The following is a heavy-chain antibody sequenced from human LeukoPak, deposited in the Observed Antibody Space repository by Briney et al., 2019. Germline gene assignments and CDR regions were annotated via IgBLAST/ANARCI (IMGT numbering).Heavy chain of an antibody. V-gene: IGHV4-59*12. J-gene: IGHJ4*02. D-gene: IGHD3-3*01. CDR2: IYYSGST. CDR3: ARGWGYYDFYY. Sequence: SETLSLTCTVSGGSISSYYWSWIRQPPGKGLEWIGYIYYSGSTNYNPSLKSRVTISVDTSKNQFSLKLSSVTAADTAVYYCARGWGYYDFYYWGQGTLVTVSS. CDR1: GGSISSYY.